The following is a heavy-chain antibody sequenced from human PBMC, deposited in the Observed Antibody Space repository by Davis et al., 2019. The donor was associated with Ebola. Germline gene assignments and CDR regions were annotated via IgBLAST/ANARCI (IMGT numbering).Heavy chain of an antibody. J-gene: IGHJ6*02. CDR1: GGSFSGYY. D-gene: IGHD6-19*01. V-gene: IGHV4-34*01. Sequence: SETLSLTCAVYGGSFSGYYWSWIRQPPGKGLEWMGEVNHSGSTNYNPSLKSRVTISVDTSKNQFSLKLSSVTAADTAVYYCARGRRAGDYYYGMDVWGQGTTVTVSS. CDR3: ARGRRAGDYYYGMDV. CDR2: VNHSGST.